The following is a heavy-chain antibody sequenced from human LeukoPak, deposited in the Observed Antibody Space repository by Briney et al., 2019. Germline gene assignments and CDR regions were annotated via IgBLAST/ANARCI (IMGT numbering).Heavy chain of an antibody. CDR1: GYTFTSYY. Sequence: ASVKVSCKASGYTFTSYYMHWVRQAPGQGLEWMGWINPNSGGTNYAQKFQGRVTMTRDTSISTAYMELSRLRSDDTAVYYCARDLESSRSKNPFDYWGQGTLVTVSS. V-gene: IGHV1-2*02. CDR3: ARDLESSRSKNPFDY. D-gene: IGHD6-6*01. J-gene: IGHJ4*02. CDR2: INPNSGGT.